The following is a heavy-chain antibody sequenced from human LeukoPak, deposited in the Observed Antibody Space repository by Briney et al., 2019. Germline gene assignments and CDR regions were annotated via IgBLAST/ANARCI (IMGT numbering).Heavy chain of an antibody. Sequence: GASVKVSCKASGGTFSSYAISWVRQAPGQGLEWMGGIIPIFGTANYAQKFQGRVTITADESTSTAYMELSSLRSEGTAVYYCARDRGHYDSSGYYYVMGNWFDPWGQGTLVTVSS. CDR3: ARDRGHYDSSGYYYVMGNWFDP. CDR2: IIPIFGTA. V-gene: IGHV1-69*01. D-gene: IGHD3-22*01. CDR1: GGTFSSYA. J-gene: IGHJ5*02.